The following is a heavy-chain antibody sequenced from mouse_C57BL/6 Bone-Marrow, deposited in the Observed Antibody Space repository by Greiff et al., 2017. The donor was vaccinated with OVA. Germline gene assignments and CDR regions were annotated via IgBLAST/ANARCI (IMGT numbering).Heavy chain of an antibody. CDR1: GYTFTSYW. Sequence: QVQLQQPGAELVKPGASVKMSCKASGYTFTSYWITWVKQRPGQGLVWIGDLYPGSGSTNYNEKFKSKATLTVDTSSSTAYMQLSCVTSEDSAGDCCARAGYGSRFDYWGQGTLVTVSA. CDR2: LYPGSGST. D-gene: IGHD1-1*01. V-gene: IGHV1-55*01. CDR3: ARAGYGSRFDY. J-gene: IGHJ3*01.